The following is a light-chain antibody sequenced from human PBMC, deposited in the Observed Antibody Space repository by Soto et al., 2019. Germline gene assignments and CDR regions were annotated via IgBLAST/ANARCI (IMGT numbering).Light chain of an antibody. V-gene: IGKV1-5*03. Sequence: DIQMTQSPSTLSASVGDRVTITCRASQSISSWLAWYQQKPGKAPNLLIYKASSLESGVPSRFSGSGSGTEINLTISRLQPDDFAAYYCQQYNSHSRTCGQGTKVEIK. J-gene: IGKJ1*01. CDR1: QSISSW. CDR2: KAS. CDR3: QQYNSHSRT.